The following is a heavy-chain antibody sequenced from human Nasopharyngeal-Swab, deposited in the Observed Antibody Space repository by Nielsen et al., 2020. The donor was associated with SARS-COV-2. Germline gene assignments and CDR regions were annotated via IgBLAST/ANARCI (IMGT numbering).Heavy chain of an antibody. D-gene: IGHD1-26*01. CDR2: TYPGDSDT. V-gene: IGHV5-51*01. J-gene: IGHJ4*02. Sequence: VRQMPGKGLEWMGITYPGDSDTRYSPSFQGQVTISADKSISTAYLQWSSLKASDTAMYYCARRDGSYYDVDYWGQGTLVTVSS. CDR3: ARRDGSYYDVDY.